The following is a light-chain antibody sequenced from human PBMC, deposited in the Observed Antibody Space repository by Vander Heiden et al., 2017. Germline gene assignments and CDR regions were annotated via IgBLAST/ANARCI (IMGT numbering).Light chain of an antibody. CDR1: SGSIASNY. Sequence: NFMLTQPHSVSESPGKTVTISCTRSSGSIASNYGQGYQQRPGSSPTTVIYEDNQRPSGVPDRFSGSIDSSSNSASLTISGLKTEDEADYYCQSYDSSNVVFGGGTKLTVL. CDR3: QSYDSSNVV. V-gene: IGLV6-57*01. CDR2: EDN. J-gene: IGLJ2*01.